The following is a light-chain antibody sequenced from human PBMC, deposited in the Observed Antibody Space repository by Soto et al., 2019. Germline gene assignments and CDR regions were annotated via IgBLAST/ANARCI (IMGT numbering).Light chain of an antibody. Sequence: IRMTQSPSSLSASIGDRVTFTCRASHRLNTYLAWYQQKPGKAPKLLIYGASTLQSGVPSRFSGSGSGTDFTLLISSLQSEDFATYYCQQYFSYPYTFGQGTRLEIK. CDR3: QQYFSYPYT. CDR1: HRLNTY. V-gene: IGKV1-8*01. J-gene: IGKJ2*01. CDR2: GAS.